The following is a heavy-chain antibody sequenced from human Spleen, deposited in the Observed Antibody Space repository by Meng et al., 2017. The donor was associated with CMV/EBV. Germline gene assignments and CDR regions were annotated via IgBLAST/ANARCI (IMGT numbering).Heavy chain of an antibody. CDR1: RGTFSSYA. Sequence: VQRGRLGEGGEQAGAPGKVSRKGSRGTFSSYASTWVRQAPGQGLEWTGGIIPIFGTANYAQKFPGRVTITADESTSTAYMELSSLRSEDTAVYYCALWGTHYDSGIDHKTRADYWGQGTLVTVSS. V-gene: IGHV1-69*12. D-gene: IGHD3-22*01. J-gene: IGHJ4*02. CDR3: ALWGTHYDSGIDHKTRADY. CDR2: IIPIFGTA.